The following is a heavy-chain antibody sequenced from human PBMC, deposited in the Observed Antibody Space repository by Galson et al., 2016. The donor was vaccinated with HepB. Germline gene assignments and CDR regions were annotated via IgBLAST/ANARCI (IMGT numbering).Heavy chain of an antibody. CDR3: AGGWQFDY. CDR2: VPYSGSA. Sequence: ETLSLTCSVSGGSISNFYCGWIRQSPGKGLEWIGYVPYSGSAKYNPSLKSRATISVDTSNNQFSLRLSSVTVADTAVYYCAGGWQFDYWGQGTLVTVAS. J-gene: IGHJ4*02. D-gene: IGHD6-19*01. V-gene: IGHV4-59*08. CDR1: GGSISNFY.